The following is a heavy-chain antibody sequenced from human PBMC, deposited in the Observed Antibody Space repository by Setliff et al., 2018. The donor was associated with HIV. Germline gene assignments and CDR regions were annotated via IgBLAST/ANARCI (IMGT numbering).Heavy chain of an antibody. V-gene: IGHV3-21*01. CDR1: GFSFSRYT. Sequence: SLRLSCVASGFSFSRYTMMWVRQAPGKGLEWVSSITSNLNYRYADSVKGRFTISRDNAKNSLYLQMNSLRAEDTALYFCARGKCGGDCSAARYMDVWGKGTTVTVSS. J-gene: IGHJ6*03. D-gene: IGHD2-21*02. CDR3: ARGKCGGDCSAARYMDV. CDR2: ITSNLNYR.